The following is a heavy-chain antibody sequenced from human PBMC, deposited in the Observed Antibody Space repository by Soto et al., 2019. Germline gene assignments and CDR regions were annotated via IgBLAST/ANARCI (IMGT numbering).Heavy chain of an antibody. Sequence: QVQLVQSGAEVKKPGSSVKVSCKASGGTFSSYTISWVRQAPGQGLEWMGRIIPILGIANYAQKFQGRVTITADKSTSTAYMELSSLRSEDTAVYYCARSHPHIAVAGTHYYYDYMDVWGKGTTVTVSS. J-gene: IGHJ6*03. CDR1: GGTFSSYT. V-gene: IGHV1-69*02. CDR2: IIPILGIA. CDR3: ARSHPHIAVAGTHYYYDYMDV. D-gene: IGHD6-19*01.